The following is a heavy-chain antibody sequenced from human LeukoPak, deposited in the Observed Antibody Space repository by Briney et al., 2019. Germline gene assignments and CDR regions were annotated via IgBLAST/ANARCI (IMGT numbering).Heavy chain of an antibody. CDR2: INHSGST. CDR3: ARGRGGSSWYSYYGMDV. V-gene: IGHV4-34*01. CDR1: GGSFSGYY. J-gene: IGHJ6*02. Sequence: SETLSLTCTVYGGSFSGYYWSWIRQPPGKGLEWIGEINHSGSTNYNPSLKSRVTISVDTSKNQFSLKLSPVTAADTAVYYCARGRGGSSWYSYYGMDVWGQGTTVTVSS. D-gene: IGHD6-13*01.